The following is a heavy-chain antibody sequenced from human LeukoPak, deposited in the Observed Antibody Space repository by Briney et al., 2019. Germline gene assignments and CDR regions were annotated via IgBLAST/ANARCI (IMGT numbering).Heavy chain of an antibody. V-gene: IGHV3-53*01. J-gene: IGHJ4*02. D-gene: IGHD6-19*01. CDR2: IYSGGST. CDR1: GLTFTDYS. Sequence: PGGSLTLPCAASGLTFTDYSMNWVRQAPGKGLEWVSVIYSGGSTYYADSVKGRFTISRDNSKNTLYLQMNSLRAEDTAVYYCARVQWLVRGYFDYWGQGTLVTVSS. CDR3: ARVQWLVRGYFDY.